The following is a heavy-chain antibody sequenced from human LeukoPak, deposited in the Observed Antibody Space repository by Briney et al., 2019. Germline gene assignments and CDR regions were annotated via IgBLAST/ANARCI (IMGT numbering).Heavy chain of an antibody. D-gene: IGHD2-2*01. J-gene: IGHJ4*02. CDR1: GYTFTGYY. CDR2: INPNSGGT. Sequence: ASVKVSCKASGYTFTGYYMHWVRQAPGQGLEWMGWINPNSGGTNYAQKFQGRVTMTRDTSISTAYMELSRLRSDDTAVYYCTYCSSTSCGFDYWGQGTLVTVSS. V-gene: IGHV1-2*02. CDR3: TYCSSTSCGFDY.